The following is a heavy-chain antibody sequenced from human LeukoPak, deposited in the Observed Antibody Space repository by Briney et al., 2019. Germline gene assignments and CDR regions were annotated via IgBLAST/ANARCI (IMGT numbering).Heavy chain of an antibody. J-gene: IGHJ3*02. CDR1: GFTFDDYA. CDR3: ARGGIITSYAFEI. Sequence: SLRLSCAASGFTFDDYAMHWVRQAPGKGLEWVSGISSTSNYIFYADSVRGRFTISRDNAKNSLYLQMDSLRAEDTAVYYCARGGIITSYAFEIWGQGAMVTVSS. D-gene: IGHD3-10*01. V-gene: IGHV3-9*01. CDR2: ISSTSNYI.